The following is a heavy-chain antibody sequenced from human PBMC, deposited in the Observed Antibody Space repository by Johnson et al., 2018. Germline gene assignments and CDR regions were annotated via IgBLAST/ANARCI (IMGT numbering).Heavy chain of an antibody. Sequence: QVQLVQSGGGVVQPGRSLRLSCAASGFTFSSYAIHWVRQAPGKGLEWVAVISSDGSNKYYADSVKGRVTISRDNSKNTLYLQMNRLKAEDTAVYYCARALGYCSGGSCYKYFQHWGQGTLVTVSS. V-gene: IGHV3-30-3*01. D-gene: IGHD2-15*01. CDR1: GFTFSSYA. CDR2: ISSDGSNK. CDR3: ARALGYCSGGSCYKYFQH. J-gene: IGHJ1*01.